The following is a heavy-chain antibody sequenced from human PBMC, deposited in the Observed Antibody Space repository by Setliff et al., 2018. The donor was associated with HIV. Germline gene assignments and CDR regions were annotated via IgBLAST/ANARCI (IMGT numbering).Heavy chain of an antibody. V-gene: IGHV1-18*01. CDR2: ISAYNGNT. J-gene: IGHJ4*02. CDR3: ARDAPEPSYGGPQVY. Sequence: GASVKVSCKASGYTFTSYGISWVRQAPGQGLEWMGWISAYNGNTNYAQKLQGRVTMTTDTSTSTAYMELRSLRSDDTAVYYCARDAPEPSYGGPQVYWGQGTLVTVSS. D-gene: IGHD5-12*01. CDR1: GYTFTSYG.